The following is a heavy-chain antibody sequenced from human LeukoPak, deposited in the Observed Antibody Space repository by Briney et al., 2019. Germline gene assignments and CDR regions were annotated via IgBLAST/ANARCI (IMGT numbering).Heavy chain of an antibody. D-gene: IGHD6-13*01. CDR1: GGSISGSY. V-gene: IGHV4-4*07. CDR3: ARRYSSSWYFDY. CDR2: IYTSGST. Sequence: SETLSLTRTVSGGSISGSYWSWIRQPAGKGLEWIGRIYTSGSTNYNPSLKSRVTMSVDTSQNQFSLKLSSVTAADTAVYYCARRYSSSWYFDYWGQGTLVTVSS. J-gene: IGHJ4*02.